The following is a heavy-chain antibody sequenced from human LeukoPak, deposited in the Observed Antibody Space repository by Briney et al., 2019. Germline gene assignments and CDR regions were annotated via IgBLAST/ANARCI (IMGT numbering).Heavy chain of an antibody. D-gene: IGHD3-22*01. CDR3: ARETSVYDSSGYLNWFDP. Sequence: SETLSLTCTVSGDSISSGDYYWSWIRQPAGKGLEWIGRIYTSGSTNYNPSLKSRVTISVDTSKNQFSVKLTSVTAADTAVYYCARETSVYDSSGYLNWFDPWGQGTLVTVSS. J-gene: IGHJ5*02. V-gene: IGHV4-61*02. CDR1: GDSISSGDYY. CDR2: IYTSGST.